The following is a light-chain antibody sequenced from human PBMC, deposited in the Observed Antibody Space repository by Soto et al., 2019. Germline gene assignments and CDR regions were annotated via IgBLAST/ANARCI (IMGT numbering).Light chain of an antibody. CDR3: QYQGT. J-gene: IGKJ4*01. CDR1: QSVGRRY. V-gene: IGKV3-20*01. Sequence: IVLTQSPGTLSLSPGERATLSCRASQSVGRRYLAWYQQKPGQAPMLLIYDTSVRASDIPDRFSGSGSGTDFTLTISRLVPEDFAVYYCQYQGTFGGGTKVEIK. CDR2: DTS.